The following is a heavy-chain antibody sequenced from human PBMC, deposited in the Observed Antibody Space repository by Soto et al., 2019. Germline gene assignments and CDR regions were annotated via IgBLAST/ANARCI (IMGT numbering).Heavy chain of an antibody. CDR3: ARDSGWYGGYNWFDP. V-gene: IGHV1-46*01. CDR2: INPSGGST. D-gene: IGHD6-19*01. J-gene: IGHJ5*02. CDR1: GDTFTSYY. Sequence: GASVKVSGKASGDTFTSYYMHWVRQAPGQGLEWMGIINPSGGSTSYAQKFQGRVTMTRDTSTSTVYMELSSLRSEDTAVYYCARDSGWYGGYNWFDPWGQGTLVTVSS.